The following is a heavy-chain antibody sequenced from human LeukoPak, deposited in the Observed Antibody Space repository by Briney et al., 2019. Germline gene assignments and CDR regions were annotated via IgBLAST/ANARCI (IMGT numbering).Heavy chain of an antibody. CDR1: GYTFTSYA. D-gene: IGHD2-2*01. CDR3: ARKYCSSTSCSQNYYYYYGMDV. V-gene: IGHV1-69*04. Sequence: GASVKVSCKASGYTFTSYAISWVRQAPGQGLEWMGRIIPILGIANYAQKFQGRVTITADKSTSTAYMELSSLRSEDTAVYYCARKYCSSTSCSQNYYYYYGMDVWGQGTTVTVSS. J-gene: IGHJ6*02. CDR2: IIPILGIA.